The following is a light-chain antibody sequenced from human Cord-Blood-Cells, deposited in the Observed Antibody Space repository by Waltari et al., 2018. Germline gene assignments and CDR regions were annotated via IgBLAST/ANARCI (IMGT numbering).Light chain of an antibody. J-gene: IGKJ3*01. Sequence: DIQMTQSPSSLSASVGDRVPITCRASQSISSYLNWYQQKPGKAPKLLIYAASSLQSGVPSRFSGSGSGTECTLTISSLQPEDFATYYCQQSYSTPFTFGPGTKVDIK. V-gene: IGKV1-39*01. CDR1: QSISSY. CDR2: AAS. CDR3: QQSYSTPFT.